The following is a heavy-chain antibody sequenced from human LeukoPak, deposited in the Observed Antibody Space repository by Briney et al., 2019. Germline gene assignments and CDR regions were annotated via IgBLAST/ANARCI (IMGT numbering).Heavy chain of an antibody. Sequence: GRSLRLACAVSGFTFADFGISWVRQVPGEGMGWVSCVNWNGGSTGYGDSVKGRFTISRDNAKNSLYLQMNSLRAEDTALYYCARFPVYSSSPRPYFDYWGQGTLVTVSS. CDR1: GFTFADFG. J-gene: IGHJ4*02. CDR3: ARFPVYSSSPRPYFDY. D-gene: IGHD6-6*01. V-gene: IGHV3-20*04. CDR2: VNWNGGST.